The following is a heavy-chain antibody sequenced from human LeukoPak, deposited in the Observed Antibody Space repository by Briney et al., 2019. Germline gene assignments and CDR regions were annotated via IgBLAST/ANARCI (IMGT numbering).Heavy chain of an antibody. CDR1: GLTFRTTW. V-gene: IGHV3-74*01. CDR2: MNGEGTTI. J-gene: IGHJ4*02. D-gene: IGHD1-7*01. Sequence: RSGGSLRLSCATSGLTFRTTWTHWVRQAPGKGLMWVSRMNGEGTTIDYADSVKGRFTVSRDYAKNTLFLQMNNLRTEDTALYFCATARNFRFEYWGQGSLVIVSA. CDR3: ATARNFRFEY.